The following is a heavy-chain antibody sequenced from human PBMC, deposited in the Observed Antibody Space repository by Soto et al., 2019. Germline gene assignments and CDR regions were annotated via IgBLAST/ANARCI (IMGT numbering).Heavy chain of an antibody. J-gene: IGHJ6*02. D-gene: IGHD3-22*01. Sequence: PSETLSLTCTVSGGSISSGGYYWSWIRQHPGKGLEWIGYIYYSGSTYYNPSLKSRVTISVDTSKNQFSLKLSSVTAADTAVYYCARDLSYYDSSGYPYGMDVWGQGTTVTVSS. CDR2: IYYSGST. CDR3: ARDLSYYDSSGYPYGMDV. V-gene: IGHV4-31*03. CDR1: GGSISSGGYY.